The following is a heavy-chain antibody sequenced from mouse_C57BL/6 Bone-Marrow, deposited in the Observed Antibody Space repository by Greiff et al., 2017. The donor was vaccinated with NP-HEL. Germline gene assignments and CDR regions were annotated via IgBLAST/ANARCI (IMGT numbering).Heavy chain of an antibody. CDR3: ARSPDLSPAWFAY. D-gene: IGHD2-3*01. CDR2: INPSSGYT. Sequence: VQLQESGAELAKPGASVKLSCKASGYTFTSYWMHWVKQRPGQGLEWIGYINPSSGYTKYNQKFKAKATLTADKTSSTAYMQLNSLTYEDSTVYYCARSPDLSPAWFAYWGQGTLVTVSA. CDR1: GYTFTSYW. V-gene: IGHV1-7*01. J-gene: IGHJ3*01.